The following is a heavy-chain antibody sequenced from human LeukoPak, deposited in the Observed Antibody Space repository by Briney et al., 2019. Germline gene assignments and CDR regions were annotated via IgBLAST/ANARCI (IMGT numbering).Heavy chain of an antibody. J-gene: IGHJ4*02. CDR1: GFTFSDYW. V-gene: IGHV3-74*01. Sequence: GGSLRLSCAASGFTFSDYWMHWVRQAPGKGLVWVSRVNRDGSSTSYADSVKGRFTISRDNAKNSLYLQMNSLRVEDTAVYYCARKYSGYDYGYWGQGTLVSVSS. D-gene: IGHD5-12*01. CDR2: VNRDGSST. CDR3: ARKYSGYDYGY.